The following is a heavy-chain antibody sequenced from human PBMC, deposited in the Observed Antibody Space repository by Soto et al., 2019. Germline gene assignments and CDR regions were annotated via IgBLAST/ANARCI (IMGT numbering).Heavy chain of an antibody. Sequence: QMQLVESGGGLVKIGGSLRLSCAASGFTLSDHYMTWVRQVPGKGLEWVSYISASSTTIYYADSVKGRFTISRDNAKNSLFLQMNSLRAEDTAVYYCARDIRGANWGQGTLVTVSS. CDR1: GFTLSDHY. CDR3: ARDIRGAN. V-gene: IGHV3-11*01. J-gene: IGHJ4*02. CDR2: ISASSTTI.